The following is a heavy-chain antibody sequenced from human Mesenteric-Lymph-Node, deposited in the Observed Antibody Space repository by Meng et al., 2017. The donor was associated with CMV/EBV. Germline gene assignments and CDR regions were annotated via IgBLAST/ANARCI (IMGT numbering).Heavy chain of an antibody. CDR1: GFTFSSYG. J-gene: IGHJ4*02. D-gene: IGHD4-23*01. V-gene: IGHV3-30*02. CDR3: AKEILTPSDGNEN. Sequence: CAASGFTFSSYGIHWVRQAPGKGLEWVAFIRYDGSNKHYADSVKGRFTISRDNSKKTLYLQMNSLRAEDTAVYYCAKEILTPSDGNENWGQGTLVTVSS. CDR2: IRYDGSNK.